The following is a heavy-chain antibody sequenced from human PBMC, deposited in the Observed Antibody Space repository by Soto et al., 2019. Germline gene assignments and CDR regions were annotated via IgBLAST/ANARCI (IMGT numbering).Heavy chain of an antibody. V-gene: IGHV3-23*01. J-gene: IGHJ6*02. CDR2: ISGSGGST. CDR1: GFPFSSYA. Sequence: GGSLRLSCAAPGFPFSSYAMSWVRQAPGKGLEWVSAISGSGGSTYYADSVKGRFTISRDNSKNTLYLQMNSLRAEDTAVYYCAKSSRIQLWSKYGMDVWGQGTTVTVPS. D-gene: IGHD5-18*01. CDR3: AKSSRIQLWSKYGMDV.